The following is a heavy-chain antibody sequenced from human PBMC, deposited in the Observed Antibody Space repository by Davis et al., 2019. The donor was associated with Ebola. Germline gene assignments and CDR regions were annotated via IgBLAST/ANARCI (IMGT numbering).Heavy chain of an antibody. D-gene: IGHD3-10*01. CDR1: GFTFSSYG. CDR3: AKGQRGSYYSSGSYLAYYYGMDV. Sequence: GESLKISCAASGFTFSSYGMHWVRQAPGKGLEWVAVISYDGSNKYYADSVKGRFTISRDNSKNTLYLQMNSLRAEDTAVYYCAKGQRGSYYSSGSYLAYYYGMDVWGKGTTVTVSS. J-gene: IGHJ6*04. CDR2: ISYDGSNK. V-gene: IGHV3-30*18.